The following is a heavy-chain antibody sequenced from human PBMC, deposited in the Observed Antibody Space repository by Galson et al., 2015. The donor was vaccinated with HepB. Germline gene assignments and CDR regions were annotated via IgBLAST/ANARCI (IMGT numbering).Heavy chain of an antibody. V-gene: IGHV4-34*01. CDR1: GGSFSGYY. CDR2: IIHTGST. J-gene: IGHJ6*03. Sequence: ETLSLTCAVYGGSFSGYYWNWIRQPPGKGLEWIGEIIHTGSTNYNPSLKSRVSISLDTSKNQFSLKLSSVTAADTAVYYCARGGLGAVYYYYYMDVWGKGTTVTVSS. CDR3: ARGGLGAVYYYYYMDV.